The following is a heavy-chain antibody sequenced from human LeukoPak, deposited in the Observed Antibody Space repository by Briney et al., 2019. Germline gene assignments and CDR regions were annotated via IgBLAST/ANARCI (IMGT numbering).Heavy chain of an antibody. J-gene: IGHJ3*02. D-gene: IGHD6-13*01. CDR1: GFPFSNYG. V-gene: IGHV3-48*04. CDR3: ARDCSAVIAAAGTAGAFDI. CDR2: ISSSGSTI. Sequence: GGSLRLSCATSGFPFSNYGMHWVRQAPGKGLEWVSYISSSGSTIYYADSVKGRFTISRDNAKNSLYLQMNSLRAEDTAVYYCARDCSAVIAAAGTAGAFDIWGQGTMVTVSS.